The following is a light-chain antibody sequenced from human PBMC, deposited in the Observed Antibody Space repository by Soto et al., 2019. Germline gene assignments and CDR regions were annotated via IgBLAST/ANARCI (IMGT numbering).Light chain of an antibody. CDR3: QHYAGGSRIT. Sequence: EIVLTQSPGTLSLSPGERATLSCRASQTVSSSYLAWYQQKPGQAPRLLIYGASNRATGIPDRFSGSGSGTDFTLTISRLEPEDFAVYYCQHYAGGSRITFGQGTRLEIK. V-gene: IGKV3-20*01. CDR1: QTVSSSY. CDR2: GAS. J-gene: IGKJ5*01.